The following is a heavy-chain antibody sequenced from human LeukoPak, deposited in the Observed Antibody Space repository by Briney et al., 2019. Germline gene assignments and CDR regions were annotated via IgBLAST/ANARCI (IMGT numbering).Heavy chain of an antibody. D-gene: IGHD3-3*01. CDR3: TIFGVRSPEY. Sequence: PSETLSLTCAVYGVSFSGYYWSWMRQPPGKGLEWIGEINHSGSTNYNPSLKSRVTISVDTSKNQFSLKLSSVTAADTAVYYCTIFGVRSPEYWGQGTLVTVSS. J-gene: IGHJ4*02. V-gene: IGHV4-34*01. CDR1: GVSFSGYY. CDR2: INHSGST.